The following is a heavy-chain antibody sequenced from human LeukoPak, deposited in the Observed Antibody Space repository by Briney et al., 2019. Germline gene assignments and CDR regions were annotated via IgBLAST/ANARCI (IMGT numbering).Heavy chain of an antibody. CDR3: ARRGSGYTEPIDY. V-gene: IGHV3-48*01. Sequence: GGSLRLSCAASGFTFSSYSMNWVRQAPGKGLEWVSYISSSSSTIYYADSVKGRFTISRDNSKNTLYLQMNSLRAEDTAVYHCARRGSGYTEPIDYWGQGTLVTVSS. CDR1: GFTFSSYS. CDR2: ISSSSSTI. D-gene: IGHD5-12*01. J-gene: IGHJ4*02.